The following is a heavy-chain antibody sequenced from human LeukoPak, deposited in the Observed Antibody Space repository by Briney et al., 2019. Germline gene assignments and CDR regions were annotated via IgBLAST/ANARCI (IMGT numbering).Heavy chain of an antibody. V-gene: IGHV1-69*13. CDR3: ARDRPGRYCSRTSCYTASPFDP. D-gene: IGHD2-2*02. CDR1: GSTFTSYA. J-gene: IGHJ5*02. Sequence: ASVKVSCKASGSTFTSYAISWVRQAPGQGLEWMGGIIPIFGTTHYSQKFQGRVTITADESTRTAYVELSSLRSEDTAVYYCARDRPGRYCSRTSCYTASPFDPWGQGTLVTVSS. CDR2: IIPIFGTT.